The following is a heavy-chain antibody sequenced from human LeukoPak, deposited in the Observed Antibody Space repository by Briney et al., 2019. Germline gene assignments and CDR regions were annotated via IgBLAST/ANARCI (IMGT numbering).Heavy chain of an antibody. CDR2: ISGSGSST. D-gene: IGHD6-19*01. CDR1: GFTFSTYA. CDR3: ARDVRSSGWYSDY. J-gene: IGHJ4*02. Sequence: GGSLRLSCAASGFTFSTYAMNWVRQAPGKGLEWVSAISGSGSSTYYADSVKGRFTISRDNAKNSLYLQMNSLRAEDTAVYYCARDVRSSGWYSDYWGQGTLVTVSS. V-gene: IGHV3-23*01.